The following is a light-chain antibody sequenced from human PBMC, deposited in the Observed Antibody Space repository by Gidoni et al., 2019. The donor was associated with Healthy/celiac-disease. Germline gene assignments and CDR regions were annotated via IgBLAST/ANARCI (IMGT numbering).Light chain of an antibody. CDR3: QQRSTPT. Sequence: EIVLTQSPATLSLSPGERATLSCRASQSVSSYLAWYQQKPGQAPRLLIYDASNRATGIPARFSGSGSGTDFTLTISSLELEDFAVYYCQQRSTPTFGQGTRLEIK. J-gene: IGKJ5*01. V-gene: IGKV3-11*01. CDR1: QSVSSY. CDR2: DAS.